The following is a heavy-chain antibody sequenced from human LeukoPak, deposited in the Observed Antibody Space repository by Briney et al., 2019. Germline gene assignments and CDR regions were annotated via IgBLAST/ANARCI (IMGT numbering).Heavy chain of an antibody. CDR3: ARSRRGGYHDEALDY. J-gene: IGHJ4*02. CDR1: GFTFMTYA. V-gene: IGHV3-23*01. Sequence: PGGSLRLSCAASGFTFMTYAMTWVRQAPGQGLEWVSVISGSGGLTDYADSVKGRFTISKDSSKKTVYLQMNSLRADDTAIYYCARSRRGGYHDEALDYWGQGTLVTVSS. D-gene: IGHD6-13*01. CDR2: ISGSGGLT.